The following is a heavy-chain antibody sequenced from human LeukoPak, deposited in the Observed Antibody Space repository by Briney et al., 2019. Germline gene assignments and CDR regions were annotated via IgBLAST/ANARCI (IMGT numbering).Heavy chain of an antibody. Sequence: GGSLRLSCAASGFTFSDYSMNWVRQAPGKGPEWVSYISSDSDTIYYADFVQGRFTISRDNAQNSLHLQMNSLRAEDTAVYYCNSWDIDHWGQGTLVTVSS. J-gene: IGHJ4*02. D-gene: IGHD6-13*01. CDR3: NSWDIDH. CDR2: ISSDSDTI. CDR1: GFTFSDYS. V-gene: IGHV3-48*04.